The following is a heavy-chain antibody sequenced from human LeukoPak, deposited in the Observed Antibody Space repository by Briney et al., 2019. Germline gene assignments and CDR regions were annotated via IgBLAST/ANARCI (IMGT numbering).Heavy chain of an antibody. CDR2: IYTSGST. Sequence: SETLSLTCTVSGGSISSGSYYWSWIRQPAGKGLEWIGRIYTSGSTNYNPSPKSRVTISVDTSKNQFSLKLSSVTAADTAVYYCARGIAARLVVNWFDPWGQGTLVTVSS. CDR3: ARGIAARLVVNWFDP. CDR1: GGSISSGSYY. V-gene: IGHV4-61*02. D-gene: IGHD6-6*01. J-gene: IGHJ5*02.